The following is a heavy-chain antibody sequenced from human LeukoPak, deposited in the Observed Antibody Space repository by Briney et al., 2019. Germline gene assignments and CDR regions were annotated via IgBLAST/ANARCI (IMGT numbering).Heavy chain of an antibody. J-gene: IGHJ6*03. Sequence: GGSLRLSCAASGFTFSSFDMHWVRQPTGQGLEWVSTIGTASDTYYPGSVAGRFTLSRDNAKNSLYLQMNSLTAGDTAVYYCARGPPRGKYYYMDVWGKGTTVTVSS. CDR2: IGTASDT. CDR1: GFTFSSFD. CDR3: ARGPPRGKYYYMDV. D-gene: IGHD1-1*01. V-gene: IGHV3-13*01.